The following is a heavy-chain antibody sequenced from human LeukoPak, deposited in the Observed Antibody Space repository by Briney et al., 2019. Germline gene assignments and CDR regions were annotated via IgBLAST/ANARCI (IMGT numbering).Heavy chain of an antibody. CDR2: ISAYNGNT. J-gene: IGHJ4*02. Sequence: ASVKVSCKASGYTFTSYGISWVRQAPGQGLEWMGWISAYNGNTNYAQKLQGRVTMTTDTSTSTAYMEPRSLRSDDTAVYYCARDFSPYCGGDCYYFDYWGQGTLVTVSS. V-gene: IGHV1-18*01. CDR1: GYTFTSYG. D-gene: IGHD2-21*01. CDR3: ARDFSPYCGGDCYYFDY.